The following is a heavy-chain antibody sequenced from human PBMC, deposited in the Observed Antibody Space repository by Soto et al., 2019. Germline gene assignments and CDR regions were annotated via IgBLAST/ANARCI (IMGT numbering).Heavy chain of an antibody. CDR2: IDPSDSYT. CDR1: GYSFTSYW. V-gene: IGHV5-10-1*01. CDR3: ARQRWGVGATLEYYYYYYGMDV. Sequence: PGESLKIYCKGSGYSFTSYWISWVRQMPGKGLEWMGRIDPSDSYTNYSPSFQGHVTISADKSISTAYLQWSSLKASDTAMYYCARQRWGVGATLEYYYYYYGMDVWGQGTTVTVSS. J-gene: IGHJ6*02. D-gene: IGHD1-26*01.